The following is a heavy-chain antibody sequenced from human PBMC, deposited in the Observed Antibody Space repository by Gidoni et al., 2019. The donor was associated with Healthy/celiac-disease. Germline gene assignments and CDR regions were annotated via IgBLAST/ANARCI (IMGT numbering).Heavy chain of an antibody. V-gene: IGHV3-33*01. D-gene: IGHD3-3*01. Sequence: QVHLVESGGGVVQPGRSLMLSCVASGFTFSSSAMHWVRQAPGKGLEWVAVIWHDGSKKYYADSVKGRFSISRDNSKNTVYLQMNSLRAEDTALYYCARDTRITIFGVVIRGGNWFDCWGQGTLVTVSS. CDR3: ARDTRITIFGVVIRGGNWFDC. CDR1: GFTFSSSA. CDR2: IWHDGSKK. J-gene: IGHJ5*01.